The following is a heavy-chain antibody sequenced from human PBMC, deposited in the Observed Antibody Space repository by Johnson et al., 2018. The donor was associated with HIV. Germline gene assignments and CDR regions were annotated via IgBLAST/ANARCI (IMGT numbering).Heavy chain of an antibody. V-gene: IGHV3-30*18. J-gene: IGHJ3*02. Sequence: QVQLVESGGGVVQPGRSLRLSCAASGFTFSSYDMHWVRQAPGKGLQWVAVISYDGSNKFYADSVKGRFTISRDNSKNTLYLQMNSLRAEDTAVYYCAKDGSGHAVVVTATRRGYGFGLDMWGQGTMVTVSS. CDR2: ISYDGSNK. D-gene: IGHD2-21*02. CDR3: AKDGSGHAVVVTATRRGYGFGLDM. CDR1: GFTFSSYD.